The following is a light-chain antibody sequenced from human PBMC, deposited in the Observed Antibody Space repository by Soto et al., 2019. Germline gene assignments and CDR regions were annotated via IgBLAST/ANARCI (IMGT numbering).Light chain of an antibody. CDR2: GAS. Sequence: EIVLTQSPGTLSLSPGERATLSCRASQSVSSSYLAWYQQKPGQAPRLLIYGASSRATGIPDRFSGSGSGTDFTLTISRLEPEVCAVYYCHQYGSLYTFGQGTKVEIK. CDR1: QSVSSSY. CDR3: HQYGSLYT. V-gene: IGKV3-20*01. J-gene: IGKJ2*01.